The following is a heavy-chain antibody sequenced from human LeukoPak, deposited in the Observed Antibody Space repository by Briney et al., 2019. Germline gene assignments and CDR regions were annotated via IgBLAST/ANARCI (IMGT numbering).Heavy chain of an antibody. CDR2: IYYSGST. CDR3: ARGAAPDY. CDR1: GDSISSYY. Sequence: SETLSLTCTVSGDSISSYYWSWIRQPPGKGLEWIGYIYYSGSTTYNPSLKSRVTISVDTSKNQFSLKLSSVTAADTAVYYSARGAAPDYWGQGTLVTVSS. J-gene: IGHJ4*02. V-gene: IGHV4-59*01. D-gene: IGHD3-16*01.